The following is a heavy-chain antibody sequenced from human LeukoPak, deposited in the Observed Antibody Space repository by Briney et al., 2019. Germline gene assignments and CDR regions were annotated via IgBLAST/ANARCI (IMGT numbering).Heavy chain of an antibody. Sequence: GGSLRLSCAASGFTFSRYGMHWVRQAPGKGLEWVAFIRYDESNKYYADSVKGRFTISRDNSKNTLYLQMNSLRAEDTAIYYCARGCSSTSCDRPDYWGQGTLVTVSS. J-gene: IGHJ4*02. V-gene: IGHV3-30*02. D-gene: IGHD2-2*01. CDR3: ARGCSSTSCDRPDY. CDR1: GFTFSRYG. CDR2: IRYDESNK.